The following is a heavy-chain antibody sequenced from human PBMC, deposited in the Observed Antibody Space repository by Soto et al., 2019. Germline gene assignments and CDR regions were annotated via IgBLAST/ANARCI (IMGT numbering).Heavy chain of an antibody. Sequence: GGSLRLSCAASGFTFSSYGMHWVRQALGKGLEWVAVISYDGSNKYYADSVKGRFTISRDNSKNTLYLQMNSLRAEDTAVYYCAKDYDSSGYPVFDPWGQGTLVTVSS. CDR2: ISYDGSNK. D-gene: IGHD3-22*01. V-gene: IGHV3-30*18. CDR3: AKDYDSSGYPVFDP. J-gene: IGHJ5*02. CDR1: GFTFSSYG.